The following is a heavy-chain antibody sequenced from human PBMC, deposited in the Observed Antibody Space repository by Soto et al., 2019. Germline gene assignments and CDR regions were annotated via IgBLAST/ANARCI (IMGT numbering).Heavy chain of an antibody. Sequence: SETLSLTCTVSCGSISSGGYYWSWIRQNPGKGLEWIGYIYYSGSTYYNPSLKSRVTISVDTSKNQFSLKLSSVTAADTAVYYCARADVITIFGVVHYYYFDYWGQGTLVTVSS. CDR2: IYYSGST. CDR3: ARADVITIFGVVHYYYFDY. J-gene: IGHJ4*02. V-gene: IGHV4-31*03. CDR1: CGSISSGGYY. D-gene: IGHD3-3*01.